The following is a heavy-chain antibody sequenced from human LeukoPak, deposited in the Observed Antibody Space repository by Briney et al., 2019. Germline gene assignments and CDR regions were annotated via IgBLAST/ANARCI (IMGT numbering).Heavy chain of an antibody. CDR2: INHSGST. J-gene: IGHJ5*02. Sequence: KASETLSLTCGVYGGSFSGYYWSWIHQPPGKGLEWIGEINHSGSTNYNPSLKSRVTISVDTSKNQFSLKLNSVTAADTAVYYCASSLRIPVASWGQGTLVTVSS. D-gene: IGHD6-19*01. V-gene: IGHV4-34*01. CDR1: GGSFSGYY. CDR3: ASSLRIPVAS.